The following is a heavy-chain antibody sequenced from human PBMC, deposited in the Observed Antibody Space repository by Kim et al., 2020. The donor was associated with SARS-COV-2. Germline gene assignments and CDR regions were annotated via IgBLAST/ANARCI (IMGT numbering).Heavy chain of an antibody. CDR3: ARVVVSGVGAFDI. J-gene: IGHJ3*02. D-gene: IGHD6-19*01. V-gene: IGHV4-59*01. Sequence: SNPSLKCRVTISVDTSKNQFSLKLSSVTAADTAVYYCARVVVSGVGAFDIWGQGTMVTVSS.